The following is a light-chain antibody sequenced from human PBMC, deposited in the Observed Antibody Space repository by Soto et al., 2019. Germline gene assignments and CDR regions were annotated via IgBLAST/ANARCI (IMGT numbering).Light chain of an antibody. Sequence: SYELTQPPSVSVAPGQTARITCGGNNIGSKSVHWYQQKPGQAPVLVVYDDSDRPSGTPERFSCSNTGNTDTLTISRVEAGDEADYYCQVWDSSSDHVVLGGGTKLTV. CDR1: NIGSKS. CDR3: QVWDSSSDHVV. CDR2: DDS. V-gene: IGLV3-21*02. J-gene: IGLJ2*01.